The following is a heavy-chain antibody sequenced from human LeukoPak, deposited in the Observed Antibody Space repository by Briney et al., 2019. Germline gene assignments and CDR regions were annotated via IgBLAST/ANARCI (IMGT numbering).Heavy chain of an antibody. D-gene: IGHD6-13*01. CDR3: AKGKQQLDYFYYMDV. J-gene: IGHJ6*03. V-gene: IGHV3-30*02. CDR1: GFTFRNYG. CDR2: IRFDGSDK. Sequence: GGSLRLSCAASGFTFRNYGMHWVRQAPGKGLQWVAFIRFDGSDKFYPDSVRGRFTISRDNSKNTLYLQVNSLRVDDTAVYYCAKGKQQLDYFYYMDVWGKGTTVTVSS.